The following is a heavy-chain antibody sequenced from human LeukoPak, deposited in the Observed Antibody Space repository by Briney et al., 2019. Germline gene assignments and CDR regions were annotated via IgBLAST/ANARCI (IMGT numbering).Heavy chain of an antibody. V-gene: IGHV3-21*01. D-gene: IGHD6-25*01. Sequence: GGSLRLSRAASGFTFSSYSMNWVRQAPGKGLEWVSSISSSSSYIYYADSVKGRFTISRDNAKNSLYLQMNSLRAEDTAVYYCARDPGPTANFDYWGQGTLVTVSS. CDR2: ISSSSSYI. CDR3: ARDPGPTANFDY. CDR1: GFTFSSYS. J-gene: IGHJ4*02.